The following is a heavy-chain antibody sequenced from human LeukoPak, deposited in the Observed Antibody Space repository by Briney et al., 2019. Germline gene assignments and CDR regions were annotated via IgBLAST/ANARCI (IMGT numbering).Heavy chain of an antibody. CDR2: IKQDGSEK. CDR1: GFTFSNYW. V-gene: IGHV3-7*05. D-gene: IGHD5-24*01. CDR3: ARASDPWLQLT. J-gene: IGHJ5*02. Sequence: GGSLRLSCAASGFTFSNYWMIWVRQAPGKGLEWVANIKQDGSEKCYADSVRGRFTVSRDNAHTSLYLQMSSLRAEDTALYYCARASDPWLQLTWGQGTLVTVSS.